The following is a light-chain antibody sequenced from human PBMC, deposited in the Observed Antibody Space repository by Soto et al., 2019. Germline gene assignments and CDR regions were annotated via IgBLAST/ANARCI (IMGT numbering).Light chain of an antibody. CDR2: ATS. CDR3: QKYGSSSWP. CDR1: QSVSSSY. J-gene: IGKJ1*01. Sequence: EIVLTQSPGTLSLSPGERATLSCRASQSVSSSYLAWYQQKPGQPPRLVMYATSSRATGIPARFSGSGSGTDFTLTISRLEPEDFAVYSCQKYGSSSWPFGPGTNVDI. V-gene: IGKV3-20*01.